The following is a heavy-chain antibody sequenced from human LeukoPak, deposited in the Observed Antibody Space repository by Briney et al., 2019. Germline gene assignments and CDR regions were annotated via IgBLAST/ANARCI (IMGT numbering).Heavy chain of an antibody. Sequence: PSQTLSLTCAVSGGSISSGGYSWSWIRQPPGKGLEWIGYIYHSGSTYYNPSLESRVTISVDRSKNQFSLKLSSVTAADTAVYYCARGHDYNWFDPWGQGTLVTVSS. CDR2: IYHSGST. CDR1: GGSISSGGYS. V-gene: IGHV4-30-2*01. J-gene: IGHJ5*02. CDR3: ARGHDYNWFDP. D-gene: IGHD3-3*01.